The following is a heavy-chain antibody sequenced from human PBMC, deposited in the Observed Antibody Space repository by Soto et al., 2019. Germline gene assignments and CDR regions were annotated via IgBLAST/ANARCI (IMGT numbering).Heavy chain of an antibody. Sequence: ASETLSLTCTVSGGSISSYYWSWIRQPAGKGLEWIGRIYTSGSTNYNPSLKSRVTMSVDTSKNQFSLKLSSVTAADTAVYYCARDLGYCSGGSCPTYYYGMDVWGQGTTVTVSS. CDR2: IYTSGST. V-gene: IGHV4-4*07. D-gene: IGHD2-15*01. CDR3: ARDLGYCSGGSCPTYYYGMDV. CDR1: GGSISSYY. J-gene: IGHJ6*02.